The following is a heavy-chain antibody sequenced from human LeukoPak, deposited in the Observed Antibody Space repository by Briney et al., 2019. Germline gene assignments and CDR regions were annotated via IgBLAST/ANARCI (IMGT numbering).Heavy chain of an antibody. J-gene: IGHJ4*02. V-gene: IGHV4-4*02. CDR1: GFTFSSYAM. Sequence: GSLRLSCAASGFTFSSYAMTWVRQAPGKGLEWIGEIYHSGSTNYNPSLKSRVTISADQSKNQFSLKLNSVTAADTAVYYCARGWDGIAVAGSFDYWGQGTLVTVSS. D-gene: IGHD6-19*01. CDR3: ARGWDGIAVAGSFDY. CDR2: IYHSGST.